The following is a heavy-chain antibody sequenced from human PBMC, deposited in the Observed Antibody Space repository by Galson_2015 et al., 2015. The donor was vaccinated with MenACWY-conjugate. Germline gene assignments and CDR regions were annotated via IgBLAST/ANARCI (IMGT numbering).Heavy chain of an antibody. CDR2: IYWDDDK. CDR1: VG. CDR3: AHSGGDTTMVHWWFDP. D-gene: IGHD5-18*01. Sequence: VGVGWIRQPPGKALEWLALIYWDDDKRSSPSLKTRLTITRDTSKNQVVLTMTNMDPVDTATYYCAHSGGDTTMVHWWFDPWGRGTLVTVSS. V-gene: IGHV2-5*02. J-gene: IGHJ5*02.